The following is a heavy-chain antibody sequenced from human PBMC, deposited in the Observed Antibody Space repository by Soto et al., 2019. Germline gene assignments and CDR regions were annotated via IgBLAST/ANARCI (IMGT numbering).Heavy chain of an antibody. J-gene: IGHJ4*02. CDR3: ARGADGHGNFDY. Sequence: EVQLVESGGGVVQPGESLRLSCAASGFTFSGYWMHWVRQAPGKGLVWVARINSAGSTTNCAGSVKGRFTISRDNAKNTLYLQMSTLTAEDTAVYYCARGADGHGNFDYWGQGILVTVSS. V-gene: IGHV3-74*01. CDR2: INSAGSTT. CDR1: GFTFSGYW.